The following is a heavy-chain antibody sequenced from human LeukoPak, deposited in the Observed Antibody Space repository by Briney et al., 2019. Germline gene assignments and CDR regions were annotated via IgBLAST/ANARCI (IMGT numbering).Heavy chain of an antibody. D-gene: IGHD7-27*01. CDR2: IIPIFGTA. J-gene: IGHJ6*03. Sequence: GASVKVSCKASGGTFSSYAISWVRQAPGQGLEWMGGIIPIFGTANYAQKFQGRVTITTDESTSTAYMELSSLRSEDTAVYYCARGLTGEPYYYYMDVWGKGTTVTVFS. V-gene: IGHV1-69*05. CDR3: ARGLTGEPYYYYMDV. CDR1: GGTFSSYA.